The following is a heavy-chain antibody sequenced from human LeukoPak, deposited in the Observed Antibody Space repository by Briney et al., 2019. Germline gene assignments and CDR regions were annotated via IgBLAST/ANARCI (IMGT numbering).Heavy chain of an antibody. Sequence: SETLSLTCTVSGGSISSSSYYWGWIRQPPGKGLEWIGSIYYSGSTYYNPSLKSRVTISVDTSKNQFSLKLSSVTAADTAVYYCARVKRDCSGGSCYPNWFDPWGQGTLVTVSS. V-gene: IGHV4-39*01. CDR3: ARVKRDCSGGSCYPNWFDP. J-gene: IGHJ5*02. CDR2: IYYSGST. CDR1: GGSISSSSYY. D-gene: IGHD2-15*01.